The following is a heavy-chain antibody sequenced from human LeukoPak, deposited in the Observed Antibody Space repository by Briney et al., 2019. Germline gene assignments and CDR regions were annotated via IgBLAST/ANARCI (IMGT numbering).Heavy chain of an antibody. J-gene: IGHJ4*02. CDR3: AGSSTSYDY. Sequence: SETLSLTCAVSGYSISSGYYWGWIRQPPGKGLEWIGSIYHSGSTYYNPPLKSRVTLSVDTSKNQFSLRLSSVTAAYTAGYYCAGSSTSYDYWGQGTLVTVSS. D-gene: IGHD2-2*01. V-gene: IGHV4-38-2*01. CDR2: IYHSGST. CDR1: GYSISSGYY.